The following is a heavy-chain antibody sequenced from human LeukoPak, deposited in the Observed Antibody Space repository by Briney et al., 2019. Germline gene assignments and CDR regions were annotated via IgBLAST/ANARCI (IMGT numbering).Heavy chain of an antibody. CDR3: ARERTTVTTGWFDP. J-gene: IGHJ5*02. V-gene: IGHV4-61*02. CDR2: IYTSGST. D-gene: IGHD4-17*01. CDR1: GDSISSGSYY. Sequence: SETLSLTCTVYGDSISSGSYYWSWIRQPAGKGLEWIGRIYTSGSTNYNPSLKSRVTISVDTSKNQFSLKLSSVTAADTAVYYCARERTTVTTGWFDPWGQGTLVTVSS.